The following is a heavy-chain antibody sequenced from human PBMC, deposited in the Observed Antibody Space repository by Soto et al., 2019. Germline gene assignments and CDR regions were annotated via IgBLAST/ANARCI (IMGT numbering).Heavy chain of an antibody. J-gene: IGHJ3*02. CDR1: GLSLSTNGVG. CDR3: AHDSTVVASTDGAFDI. D-gene: IGHD2-15*01. V-gene: IGHV2-5*02. CDR2: IYWDNDK. Sequence: QITFKESGPTLVKPTQTLTLTCTFSGLSLSTNGVGVGWIRQPPGKALEWLALIYWDNDKRYSPSLKSRLTIHKDTSKNQVVLTMTRMDPVDTGTYYCAHDSTVVASTDGAFDIWGQGTMVTVSS.